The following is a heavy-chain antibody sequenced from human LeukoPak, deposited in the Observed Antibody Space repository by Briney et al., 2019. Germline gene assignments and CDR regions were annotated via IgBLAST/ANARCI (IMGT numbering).Heavy chain of an antibody. CDR3: ASSGWYDYFDY. D-gene: IGHD6-19*01. Sequence: ASVKVSCKASGYTFTNYHITWVRQAPGQGLEWMGWISAYNGNTNYAQKLQGRVTMTTDTSTSTAYMELRSLRSDDTAVYYCASSGWYDYFDYWGQGTLVTVSS. V-gene: IGHV1-18*01. J-gene: IGHJ4*02. CDR1: GYTFTNYH. CDR2: ISAYNGNT.